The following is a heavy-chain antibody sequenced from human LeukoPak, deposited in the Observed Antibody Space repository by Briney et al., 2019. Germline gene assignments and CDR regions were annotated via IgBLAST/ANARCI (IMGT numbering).Heavy chain of an antibody. CDR3: AKDDAVAGSSDY. V-gene: IGHV3-23*01. CDR2: ISGSGGST. CDR1: GFTFDDYA. J-gene: IGHJ4*02. D-gene: IGHD6-19*01. Sequence: PGRSLRLSCAASGFTFDDYAMHWVRQVPGKGLEWVSAISGSGGSTYYADSVKGRFTISRDNSKNTLYLQMNSLRAEDTAVYYCAKDDAVAGSSDYWGQGTLVTVSS.